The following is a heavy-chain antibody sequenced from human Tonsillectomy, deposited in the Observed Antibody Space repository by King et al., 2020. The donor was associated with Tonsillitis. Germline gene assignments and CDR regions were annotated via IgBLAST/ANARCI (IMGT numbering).Heavy chain of an antibody. CDR2: ILYDGTNK. J-gene: IGHJ3*02. CDR3: AKGGRSARHDAFDI. CDR1: GFTLSSSA. V-gene: IGHV3-30*18. Sequence: VQLVESGGGVVQPGRSLRLSCAASGFTLSSSAVHWVRQAPGKGLEWVVVILYDGTNKYYADSVRGRFTISRDNSKNTLYLQMNSLRTEDTAVYYCAKGGRSARHDAFDIWGQGTMVTVSS. D-gene: IGHD6-6*01.